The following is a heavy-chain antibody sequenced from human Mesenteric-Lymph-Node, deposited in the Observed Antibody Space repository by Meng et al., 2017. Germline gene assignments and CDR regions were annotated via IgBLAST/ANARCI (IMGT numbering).Heavy chain of an antibody. CDR2: ISAYNGNT. J-gene: IGHJ4*02. V-gene: IGHV1-18*01. CDR1: GYTFTSYG. D-gene: IGHD3-3*01. Sequence: QVQLVQSGAEVKKLGASVKVSCQAAGYTFTSYGISWVRQAPGQGLEWMGWISAYNGNTNYAQKLQGRVTMTTDTSTSTAYMELRSLRSDDTAVYYCARGGPNDFWSGYLDYWGQGTLVTVSS. CDR3: ARGGPNDFWSGYLDY.